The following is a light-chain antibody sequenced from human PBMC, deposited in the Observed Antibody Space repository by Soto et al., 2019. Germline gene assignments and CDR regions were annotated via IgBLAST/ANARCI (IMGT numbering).Light chain of an antibody. Sequence: QAVVTQPASVSGSPGQSITISCTGTSSDVGGYNYVSWYQQHPGKAPKLMIYEVSNRPSGVSHRSAGSKSGNTTPLTTSGLQAEEEAYYYGRSYTTRRALVFGTGTKLTVL. V-gene: IGLV2-14*01. CDR1: SSDVGGYNY. CDR3: RSYTTRRALV. J-gene: IGLJ1*01. CDR2: EVS.